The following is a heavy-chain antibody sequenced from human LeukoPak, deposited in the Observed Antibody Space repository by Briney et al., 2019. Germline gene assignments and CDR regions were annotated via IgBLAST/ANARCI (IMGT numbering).Heavy chain of an antibody. D-gene: IGHD2/OR15-2a*01. V-gene: IGHV1-2*02. J-gene: IGHJ3*02. CDR2: INPNSGGT. CDR3: ARQMVIGNSDDAFDI. Sequence: ASVKVSCKASGYTLTGYYMHWVRQAPGQGLECMGWINPNSGGTNYAQKFQDRVTITRNTSISTAYMELSSLRSDDTAVYYCARQMVIGNSDDAFDIWGQGTMVTVSS. CDR1: GYTLTGYY.